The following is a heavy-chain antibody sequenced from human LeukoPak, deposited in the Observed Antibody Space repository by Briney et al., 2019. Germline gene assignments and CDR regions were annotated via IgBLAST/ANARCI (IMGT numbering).Heavy chain of an antibody. CDR2: IGKSGSPI. CDR1: GFTFSSYD. V-gene: IGHV3-48*03. CDR3: ARDRYGAYDFDS. D-gene: IGHD4-17*01. J-gene: IGHJ4*02. Sequence: GGSLRLSCTASGFTFSSYDMNWVRQAPGKGLEWVSSIGKSGSPIYYRDSVKGRFTISRDNAKNSLYLQINSLRVEDTAIYYCARDRYGAYDFDSWGQGTLVTVSS.